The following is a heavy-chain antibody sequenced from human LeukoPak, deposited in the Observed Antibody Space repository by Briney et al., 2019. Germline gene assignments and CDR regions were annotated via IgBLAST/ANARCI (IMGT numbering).Heavy chain of an antibody. CDR3: ARRRFYDPSGAHWYFDI. CDR1: GYSFDSYW. V-gene: IGHV5-51*01. J-gene: IGHJ2*01. Sequence: GESLKISCQGSGYSFDSYWIAWARQMPGKGLEWMGIIYPSDSDTTYSPSFQGQVTISADKSINTAYLQWSSLKASDTAMYYCARRRFYDPSGAHWYFDIWGRGTLVTVSS. CDR2: IYPSDSDT. D-gene: IGHD2-15*01.